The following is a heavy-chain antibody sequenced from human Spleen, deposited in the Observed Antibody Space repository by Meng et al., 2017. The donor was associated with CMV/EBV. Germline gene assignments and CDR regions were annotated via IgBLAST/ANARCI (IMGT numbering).Heavy chain of an antibody. CDR1: GFTFSSYA. D-gene: IGHD3-22*01. J-gene: IGHJ4*02. Sequence: QVQLVESGXGVVQRGRSLRLSCAASGFTFSSYAMHWVRQAPGKGLEWVAVISYDGSNKYYADSVKGRFTISRDNSKNTLYLQMNSLRAEDTAVYYCARDAYYYDSSGYFDYWGQGTLVTVSS. CDR2: ISYDGSNK. CDR3: ARDAYYYDSSGYFDY. V-gene: IGHV3-30-3*01.